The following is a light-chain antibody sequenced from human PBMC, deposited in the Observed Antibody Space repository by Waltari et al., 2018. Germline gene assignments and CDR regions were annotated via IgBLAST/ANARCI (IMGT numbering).Light chain of an antibody. Sequence: QSALPQPASVSGSPGQSITISCTGTSSDVGGYNSVPWYQQHPGKAPKLMIYDVTKRPSGVSDRFSGSKSGNTASLTISGLQAEDEADYYCNSYTSSSTLWVFGGGTKLTVL. CDR3: NSYTSSSTLWV. CDR1: SSDVGGYNS. V-gene: IGLV2-14*01. J-gene: IGLJ3*02. CDR2: DVT.